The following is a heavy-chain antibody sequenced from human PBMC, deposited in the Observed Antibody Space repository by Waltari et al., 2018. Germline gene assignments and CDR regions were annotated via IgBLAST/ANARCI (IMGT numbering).Heavy chain of an antibody. Sequence: QLQLQESGPGLVKPSETLSLTCTVSGGSISSSSYYWGWIRQPPGKGLGWIGSIYYSGGTYHNPSLQSRVTIPVETSKPQSSLKLSSVTATDTAVYYCARRWDYDFWSGYYTVFDYWGQGTLVTVSS. J-gene: IGHJ4*02. D-gene: IGHD3-3*01. CDR1: GGSISSSSYY. V-gene: IGHV4-39*01. CDR2: IYYSGGT. CDR3: ARRWDYDFWSGYYTVFDY.